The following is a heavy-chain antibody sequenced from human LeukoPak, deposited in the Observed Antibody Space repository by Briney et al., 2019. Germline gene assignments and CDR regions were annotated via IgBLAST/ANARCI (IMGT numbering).Heavy chain of an antibody. CDR1: GGTFSSYA. V-gene: IGHV1-69*13. D-gene: IGHD3-3*01. Sequence: EASVKVSCKASGGTFSSYAISWVRQAPGQGLEWMGGIIPIFGTANYAQKFQGRVTITADESTSTAYMELSSLRSEDTAVYYCVPRRFPSSGKIDPWGQGTLVTVSS. J-gene: IGHJ5*02. CDR3: VPRRFPSSGKIDP. CDR2: IIPIFGTA.